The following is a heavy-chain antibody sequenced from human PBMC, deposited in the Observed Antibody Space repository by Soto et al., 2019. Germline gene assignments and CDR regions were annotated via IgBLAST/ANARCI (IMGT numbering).Heavy chain of an antibody. CDR1: RFTFSGYW. J-gene: IGHJ3*02. CDR2: IKEDGSEK. CDR3: ARGARI. V-gene: IGHV3-7*01. Sequence: EVQLVESGGDLVQPGGSLRLSCADSRFTFSGYWMYWVRQAPGKGLYWVANIKEDGSEKNYVDSVRGRFTISRDNANNSLYLQMNSLRAEDTAVYYCARGARIWGQGTMVTVS.